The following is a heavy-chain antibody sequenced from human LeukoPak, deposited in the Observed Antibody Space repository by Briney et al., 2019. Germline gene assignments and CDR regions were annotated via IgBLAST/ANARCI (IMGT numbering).Heavy chain of an antibody. J-gene: IGHJ5*02. CDR3: ARKGLRYFDWNA. CDR1: GFTFSSYA. CDR2: ISYDGSNK. V-gene: IGHV3-30-3*01. D-gene: IGHD3-9*01. Sequence: GGSLRLSCAASGFTFSSYAMHWVRQAPGKGLEWVAVISYDGSNKYYADSVKGRFTISRDNSKNTLYLQMNSLRAEDTAVYYCARKGLRYFDWNAWGQGTLVTVSS.